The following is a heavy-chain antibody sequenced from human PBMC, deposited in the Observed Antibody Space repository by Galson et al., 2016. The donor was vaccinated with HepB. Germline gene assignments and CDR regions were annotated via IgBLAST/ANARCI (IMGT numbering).Heavy chain of an antibody. J-gene: IGHJ4*02. CDR2: ISYDGSNK. D-gene: IGHD2-15*01. CDR3: AKGDGGSCPLPAH. Sequence: SLRLSCAASGFTFNTHGMHWVRQAPGKGLEWVAVISYDGSNKYYADSVKGRFTISRDNSKNTLYLQMNSLRAEDTAVYFCAKGDGGSCPLPAHWGQGTLVTVSS. CDR1: GFTFNTHG. V-gene: IGHV3-30*18.